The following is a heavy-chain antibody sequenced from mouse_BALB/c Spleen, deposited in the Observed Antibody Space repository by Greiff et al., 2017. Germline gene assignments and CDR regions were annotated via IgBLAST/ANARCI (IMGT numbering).Heavy chain of an antibody. CDR1: GFNIKDYY. Sequence: EVQLQESGAELVRPGALVKLSCKASGFNIKDYYMHWVKQRPEQGLEWIGWIDPENGNTIYDPKFQGKASITADTSSNTAYLQLSSLTSEDTAVYYCVRHYFDYWGQGTTLTVSS. J-gene: IGHJ2*01. CDR2: IDPENGNT. V-gene: IGHV14-1*02. CDR3: VRHYFDY.